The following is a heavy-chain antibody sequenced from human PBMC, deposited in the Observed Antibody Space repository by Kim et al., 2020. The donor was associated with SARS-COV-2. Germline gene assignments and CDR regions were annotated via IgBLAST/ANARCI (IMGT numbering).Heavy chain of an antibody. Sequence: GGSLRLSCEASGFSLSGYSMNWVRQAPGKGLEWVSSISSSTRYINYGHSVKGRFTVSRDSAKNSLYLQMNTLRADDTAVYYCARDQGDWESVGEAFDLWG. CDR3: ARDQGDWESVGEAFDL. J-gene: IGHJ3*01. CDR1: GFSLSGYS. V-gene: IGHV3-21*01. CDR2: ISSSTRYI. D-gene: IGHD2-21*02.